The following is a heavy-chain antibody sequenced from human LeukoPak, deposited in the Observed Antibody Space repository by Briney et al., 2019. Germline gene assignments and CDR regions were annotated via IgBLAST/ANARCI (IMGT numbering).Heavy chain of an antibody. J-gene: IGHJ4*02. CDR2: INPNSAGT. CDR1: GYTFTDYY. CDR3: AKRSDYGDNGNYFDY. V-gene: IGHV1-2*02. D-gene: IGHD4-23*01. Sequence: ASVKVSCKASGYTFTDYYLHWLRQDPGQGLEWVGWINPNSAGTEYAQEFQGRVTMTRDTSNSTAYMELSRLRPDDTAVYYCAKRSDYGDNGNYFDYWGQGTPVTVSS.